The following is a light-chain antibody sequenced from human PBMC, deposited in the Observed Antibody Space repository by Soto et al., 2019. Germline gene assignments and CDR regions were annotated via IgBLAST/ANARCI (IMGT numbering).Light chain of an antibody. CDR2: EVV. CDR1: KNDIGVYDF. J-gene: IGLJ1*01. V-gene: IGLV2-8*01. CDR3: KSYAVRNTPV. Sequence: QSALTQYPASPGSPGQSVTISCTGTKNDIGVYDFVSWYQHHPGKAPRLIIYEVVQRPSGVPDRFSGSKSGNTASLTVSGLQAADEADYFCKSYAVRNTPVFRIGT.